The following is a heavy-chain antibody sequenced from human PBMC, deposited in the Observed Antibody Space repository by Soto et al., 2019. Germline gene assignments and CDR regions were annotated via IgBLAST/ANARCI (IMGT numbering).Heavy chain of an antibody. Sequence: EVQLLESGGGLVQPGGSLRLSCAASGFTFSSFAMSWVRQAPGKGLEWVSAIGSRGDSTYYADSVKDRFTISRDNSKNTLYLQMNSLRAEDTAVYYCAKDLIYGYNSGRPFDSWGQGTLVTVSS. V-gene: IGHV3-23*01. CDR2: IGSRGDST. CDR3: AKDLIYGYNSGRPFDS. J-gene: IGHJ4*02. D-gene: IGHD6-19*01. CDR1: GFTFSSFA.